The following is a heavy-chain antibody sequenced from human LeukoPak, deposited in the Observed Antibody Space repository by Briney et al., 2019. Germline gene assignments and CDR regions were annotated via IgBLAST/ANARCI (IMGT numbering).Heavy chain of an antibody. V-gene: IGHV1-18*01. CDR3: ARSKSEGFDP. Sequence: GASVTVSYKSSVHTFIIDGISWVRQAPGQGLEWMGWISAYNGNTNYAQKLQGRVTMTTDTSTSTAYIELRRLRSDGTAVYYCARSKSEGFDPWGQGTLVTVSS. CDR1: VHTFIIDG. CDR2: ISAYNGNT. J-gene: IGHJ5*02.